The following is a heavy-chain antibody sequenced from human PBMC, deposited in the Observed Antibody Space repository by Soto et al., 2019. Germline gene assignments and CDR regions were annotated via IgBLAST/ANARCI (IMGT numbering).Heavy chain of an antibody. D-gene: IGHD4-17*01. CDR2: ISAYNGNT. CDR3: ARTVDDYVDYWTIPPPRFDP. V-gene: IGHV1-18*01. J-gene: IGHJ5*02. CDR1: GYTFTSYG. Sequence: ASVKVSCKASGYTFTSYGISWVRQAPGQGLEWMGWISAYNGNTNYAQKLQGRVTMTTDTSTSTAYMELRSLRSDDTAVYYCARTVDDYVDYWTIPPPRFDPWGQGTLVPVSS.